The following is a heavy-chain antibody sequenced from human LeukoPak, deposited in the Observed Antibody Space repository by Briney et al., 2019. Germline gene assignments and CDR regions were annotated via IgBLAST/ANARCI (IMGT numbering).Heavy chain of an antibody. CDR3: AAGRGYGDAFNI. J-gene: IGHJ3*02. D-gene: IGHD5-12*01. Sequence: GGSLRLSCAASGFTVSSNYMSWVRQAPGKGLEWVSVISGGGRTYYADSVKGRFTISRDNYKNSLYLQMNSLRAEDTAVYYCAAGRGYGDAFNIWGQGTMVTVSS. CDR2: ISGGGRT. V-gene: IGHV3-66*01. CDR1: GFTVSSNY.